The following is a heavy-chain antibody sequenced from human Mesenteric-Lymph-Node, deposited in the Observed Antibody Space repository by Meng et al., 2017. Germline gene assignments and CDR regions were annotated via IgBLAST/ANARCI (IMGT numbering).Heavy chain of an antibody. V-gene: IGHV3-23*01. J-gene: IGHJ4*02. CDR2: INTGGTT. CDR1: GFAFSSYA. D-gene: IGHD2-8*01. Sequence: GGSLRLSCAASGFAFSSYAMRWVRQAPGKGLEWVSAINTGGTTYYADSVKGRFTISRDNSKNTLYLQMNSLRAEDTAVYYCTRDARDGHRGTLDYWGQGTLVTVSS. CDR3: TRDARDGHRGTLDY.